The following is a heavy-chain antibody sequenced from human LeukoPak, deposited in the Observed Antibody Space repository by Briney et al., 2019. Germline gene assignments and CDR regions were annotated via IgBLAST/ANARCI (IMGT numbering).Heavy chain of an antibody. V-gene: IGHV1-69*05. CDR2: IIPIFGTA. D-gene: IGHD5-18*01. Sequence: ASVKVSCKASGGTFSSYAISWVRQAPGQGLEWMGGIIPIFGTANYAQKFQGRVTITTDESTSTAYMELSSLRSEDTAVYYCARELSGYSYDYPDYWGQGTLVTVSS. CDR1: GGTFSSYA. J-gene: IGHJ4*02. CDR3: ARELSGYSYDYPDY.